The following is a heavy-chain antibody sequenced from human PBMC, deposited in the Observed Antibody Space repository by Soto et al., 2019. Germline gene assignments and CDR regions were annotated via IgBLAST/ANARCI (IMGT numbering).Heavy chain of an antibody. CDR2: ISGSGGST. CDR3: AKAPGYCSGGSCYWYFDL. J-gene: IGHJ2*01. Sequence: EVQRLESGGGLVQPGGSLRLSCAASGFTFSSYGMSWVRQAPGKGLEWVSGISGSGGSTYYADSVKGRFTISRDNSKNTVYLQMSSLRAEDTAVYYCAKAPGYCSGGSCYWYFDLWGRGTLVTVSS. D-gene: IGHD2-15*01. CDR1: GFTFSSYG. V-gene: IGHV3-23*01.